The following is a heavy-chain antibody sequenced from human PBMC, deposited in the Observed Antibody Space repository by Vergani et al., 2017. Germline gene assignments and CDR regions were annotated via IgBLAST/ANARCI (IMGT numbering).Heavy chain of an antibody. V-gene: IGHV3-15*01. CDR1: GFPFSDYG. CDR3: TTLSPNWAHW. CDR2: IKRKADGGTT. D-gene: IGHD7-27*01. Sequence: VQLVESGGGEVQPGRSLRLSCSAAGFPFSDYGVHWVRQTPGKGLEWLGLIKRKADGGTTDYPAPVKGKFIISRDDSTNMLYLHMNSLKTEDTAVYYCTTLSPNWAHWWGQGTLVNVSS. J-gene: IGHJ4*02.